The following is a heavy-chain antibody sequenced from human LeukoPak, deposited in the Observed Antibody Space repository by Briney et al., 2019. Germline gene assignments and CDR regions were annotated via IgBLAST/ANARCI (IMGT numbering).Heavy chain of an antibody. J-gene: IGHJ1*01. CDR3: AKGSYGTVAEYFQH. Sequence: PGGSLRLSCAASGFTFSSYALSWVRQAPGKGLEWVSVISGSGGSTGYADSVKGRFTISRDNSKNTLYLQMNSLRAEDTAIYYCAKGSYGTVAEYFQHWGQVTLVTVSS. V-gene: IGHV3-23*01. CDR2: ISGSGGST. D-gene: IGHD3-10*01. CDR1: GFTFSSYA.